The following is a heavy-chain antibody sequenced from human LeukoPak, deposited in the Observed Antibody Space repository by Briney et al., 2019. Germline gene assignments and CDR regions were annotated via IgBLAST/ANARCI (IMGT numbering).Heavy chain of an antibody. D-gene: IGHD7-27*01. CDR1: GGTFSSYA. J-gene: IGHJ4*02. CDR3: ARELTGVIPPLQNPGGLDY. CDR2: IIPIFGTA. Sequence: ASVKVSCKASGGTFSSYAISWVRQAPGQGLEWMGRIIPIFGTANYAQKFQGRVTITTDESTSTAYMELSSLRSEDTAVYYCARELTGVIPPLQNPGGLDYWGQGTLVTVSS. V-gene: IGHV1-69*05.